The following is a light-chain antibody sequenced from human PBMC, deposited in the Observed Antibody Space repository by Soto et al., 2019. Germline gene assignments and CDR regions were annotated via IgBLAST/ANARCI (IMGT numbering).Light chain of an antibody. CDR2: GAS. CDR1: QGVRSY. J-gene: IGKJ1*01. Sequence: IQLTQSPSSLSASVGDRVTITCRASQGVRSYLAWFQQRPGKAPKLLIFGASTLQNGVPARFSGGGFGTEFTLTITSLQPEDFAAYYCQQYNSYLFGQGTKVDIK. CDR3: QQYNSYL. V-gene: IGKV1-9*01.